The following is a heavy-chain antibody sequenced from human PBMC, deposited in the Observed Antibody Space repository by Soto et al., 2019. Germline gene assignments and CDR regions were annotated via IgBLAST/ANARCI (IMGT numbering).Heavy chain of an antibody. J-gene: IGHJ6*02. V-gene: IGHV1-69*01. CDR2: IIPIFGTA. CDR1: GGTFSSYA. D-gene: IGHD5-18*01. CDR3: ARAAPGGYSYGDGYYYCGMDV. Sequence: QVQLVQSGAEVKKPGSSVKVSCKASGGTFSSYAISWVRQAPGQGLEWMGGIIPIFGTANYAQKFQGRVTITADESTSTAYMELSSLRSEDTAGYYSARAAPGGYSYGDGYYYCGMDVWGQGTTVTVSS.